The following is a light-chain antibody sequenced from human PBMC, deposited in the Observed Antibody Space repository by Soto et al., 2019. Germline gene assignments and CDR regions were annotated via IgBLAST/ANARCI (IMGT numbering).Light chain of an antibody. CDR2: GIS. Sequence: EIVLTQSAGTLSLSPGERATLSCRASQSLTDSFLAWYQQKHGQALRLLIYGISNRATGIPDRFSGGGSGTDVTLTISRLEPEDIAVYYCQQYGTAPFTFGQGTKVEIK. CDR1: QSLTDSF. V-gene: IGKV3-20*01. CDR3: QQYGTAPFT. J-gene: IGKJ2*01.